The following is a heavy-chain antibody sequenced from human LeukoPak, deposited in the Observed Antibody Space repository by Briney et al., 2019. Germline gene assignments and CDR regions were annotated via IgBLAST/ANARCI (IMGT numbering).Heavy chain of an antibody. D-gene: IGHD6-13*01. CDR2: IYYSGNS. CDR3: ARAGSWHNANFDY. V-gene: IGHV4-59*01. CDR1: GDSITSYF. J-gene: IGHJ4*02. Sequence: SETLSLTCTVSGDSITSYFWSWIRQPPGQGLEWIGFIYYSGNSNYHPSLRSRVTMSVDTPKNQFSLNLRSVIAADTAVYYCARAGSWHNANFDYWGQGILVPVSS.